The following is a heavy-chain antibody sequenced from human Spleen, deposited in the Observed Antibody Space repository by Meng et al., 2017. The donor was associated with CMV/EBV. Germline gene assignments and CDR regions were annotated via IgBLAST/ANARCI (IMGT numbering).Heavy chain of an antibody. Sequence: GGSLRLPFAASGFTFSSYWISWVRQAPGKGMEWVAFIRHDGSNKYYADSVKGRFTISRDNSKNTVHLQMNSLRSEATAVYYCTGDGSSSWYRRKFEYWGQGTLVTVSS. CDR2: IRHDGSNK. D-gene: IGHD6-13*01. CDR3: TGDGSSSWYRRKFEY. V-gene: IGHV3-30*02. CDR1: GFTFSSYW. J-gene: IGHJ4*02.